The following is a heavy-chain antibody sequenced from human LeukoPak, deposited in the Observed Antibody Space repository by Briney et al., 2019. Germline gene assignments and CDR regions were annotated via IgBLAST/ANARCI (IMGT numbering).Heavy chain of an antibody. Sequence: GGSLRLSCAASGFTFSSYGMHWVRQAPGKGLEWVAVISYDGSNKYYADSVKGRFTISRDNSKNTLYLQMNSLRAEDTAVYYCAKGSSGLWFGELSHFDYWGQGTLVTVSS. D-gene: IGHD3-10*01. J-gene: IGHJ4*02. CDR2: ISYDGSNK. V-gene: IGHV3-30*18. CDR1: GFTFSSYG. CDR3: AKGSSGLWFGELSHFDY.